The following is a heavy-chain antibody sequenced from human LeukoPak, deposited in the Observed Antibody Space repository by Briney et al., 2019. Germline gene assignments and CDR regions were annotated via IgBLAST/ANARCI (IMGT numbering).Heavy chain of an antibody. CDR2: IKQDGSEK. J-gene: IGHJ4*02. D-gene: IGHD1-26*01. V-gene: IGHV3-7*01. CDR1: GFTISNYW. Sequence: GGSLRLSCAASGFTISNYWMNWVRQAPGKGLEWVANIKQDGSEKHYVDSVKGRFTISRDNAKNSLYLQMSSLRADDTALYYCARDNHWEDYWGQGTLVTVSS. CDR3: ARDNHWEDY.